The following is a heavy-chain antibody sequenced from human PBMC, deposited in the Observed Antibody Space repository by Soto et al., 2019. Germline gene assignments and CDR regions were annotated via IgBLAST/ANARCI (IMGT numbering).Heavy chain of an antibody. CDR3: ARGAFGAWYFDL. V-gene: IGHV3-74*01. D-gene: IGHD3-10*01. CDR1: GFTFSTYW. J-gene: IGHJ2*01. CDR2: IKGDGSSE. Sequence: EVQLAESGGGLVQPGGSLRLSCAASGFTFSTYWMHWIRQVPGKGLVWVSRIKGDGSSENYADSVKGQFTISRDNAKNTMYLQMNSLRAEDTAVYYCARGAFGAWYFDLWGRGTLVTVSS.